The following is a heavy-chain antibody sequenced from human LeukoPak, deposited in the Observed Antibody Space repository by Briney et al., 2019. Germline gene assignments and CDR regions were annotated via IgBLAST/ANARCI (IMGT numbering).Heavy chain of an antibody. Sequence: GGSLRLSCAASGFTFSSYTMNWVRHAPGKGLEWVSSISSSSSYINYADSVKGRFTISRDNAKNSLYLQMNSLRAEETAVYYCARGVTHCGGDCYSGDYWGQGTLVTVSS. CDR3: ARGVTHCGGDCYSGDY. CDR1: GFTFSSYT. J-gene: IGHJ4*02. V-gene: IGHV3-21*01. CDR2: ISSSSSYI. D-gene: IGHD2-21*02.